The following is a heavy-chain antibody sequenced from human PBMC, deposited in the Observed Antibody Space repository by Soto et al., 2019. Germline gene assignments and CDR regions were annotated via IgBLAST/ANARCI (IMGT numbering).Heavy chain of an antibody. V-gene: IGHV3-30*19. D-gene: IGHD2-15*01. CDR2: ISYDGSNK. CDR1: GFTFSSFA. Sequence: QVQLVESGGGVVQPGRSLRLSCAASGFTFSSFAMHWVRQAPGKGLEWVAVISYDGSNKYYADSVKGRFTISRDNSKNTLYLQMNGLSPEDTALYHCGRGGYYSHDPIDYWGRGTLVTVSS. J-gene: IGHJ4*02. CDR3: GRGGYYSHDPIDY.